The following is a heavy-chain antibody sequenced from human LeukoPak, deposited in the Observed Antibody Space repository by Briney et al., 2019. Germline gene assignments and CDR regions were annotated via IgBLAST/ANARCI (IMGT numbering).Heavy chain of an antibody. CDR1: GYTFTGYY. Sequence: ASVKVSCKASGYTFTGYYIHWVRQAPGQGLEWMGWINPDSGGTHYAQKFQGRVTMTRDTSISTAYMELSRLRSDDTAVYYCARKGCTGDCYRFDPWGQGTLVTVSS. CDR3: ARKGCTGDCYRFDP. D-gene: IGHD2-21*02. V-gene: IGHV1-2*02. CDR2: INPDSGGT. J-gene: IGHJ5*02.